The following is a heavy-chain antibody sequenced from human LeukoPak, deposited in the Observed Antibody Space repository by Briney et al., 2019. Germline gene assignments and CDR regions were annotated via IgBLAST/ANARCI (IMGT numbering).Heavy chain of an antibody. V-gene: IGHV3-48*04. Sequence: GGSLRLSCAASGFTFSDYSMEWVRQAPGKGLEWISYISSTSTTIYYAGSVKGRFTTSRDNAKNSLYLQMNSLRAEDTAVYYCAKDLEEYYDSSGYSFDYWGQGTLVTVSS. J-gene: IGHJ4*02. CDR2: ISSTSTTI. CDR1: GFTFSDYS. D-gene: IGHD3-22*01. CDR3: AKDLEEYYDSSGYSFDY.